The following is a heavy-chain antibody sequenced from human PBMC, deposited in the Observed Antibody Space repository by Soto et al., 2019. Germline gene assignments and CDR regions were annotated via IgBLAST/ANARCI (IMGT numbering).Heavy chain of an antibody. D-gene: IGHD2-8*01. Sequence: SETLSLTCTVSGGSISSYYWSWIRQPPGKGLEWIGYIYYSGSTNYNPSLKSRVTISVDTSKNQFSLKLSSVTAADTAVYYCARLPGYCTNGVCYFDYWGQGTLVTVSS. CDR1: GGSISSYY. CDR2: IYYSGST. V-gene: IGHV4-59*08. J-gene: IGHJ4*02. CDR3: ARLPGYCTNGVCYFDY.